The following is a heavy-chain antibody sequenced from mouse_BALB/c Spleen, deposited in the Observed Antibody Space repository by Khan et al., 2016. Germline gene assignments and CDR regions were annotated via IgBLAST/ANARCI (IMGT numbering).Heavy chain of an antibody. CDR2: IWGDGRT. CDR1: GFSLTGYG. J-gene: IGHJ3*01. D-gene: IGHD2-12*01. CDR3: SSDYDGSAY. V-gene: IGHV2-6-7*01. Sequence: QVQLKESGPGLVAPSQSLSITCTVSGFSLTGYGVNWVRQPPGKGLEWLGKIWGDGRTDYNSVLKSRVGISKDNSKSQVFLKMNSLQTDDTANYYCSSDYDGSAYWGQGTLVIVSA.